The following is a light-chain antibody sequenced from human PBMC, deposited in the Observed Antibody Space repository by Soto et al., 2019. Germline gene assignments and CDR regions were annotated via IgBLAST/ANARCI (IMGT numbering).Light chain of an antibody. J-gene: IGKJ5*01. CDR2: DAS. CDR1: QGIRND. CDR3: QQYNSFSVT. Sequence: AIQMTQSPSSLSASVGDRVTITCRASQGIRNDLGWYQQKPGKAPKLLINDASTLESGVPSRFSGSGSGTEFTLTITSLQPDDFATYYCQQYNSFSVTFGQGTRLEIK. V-gene: IGKV1-13*02.